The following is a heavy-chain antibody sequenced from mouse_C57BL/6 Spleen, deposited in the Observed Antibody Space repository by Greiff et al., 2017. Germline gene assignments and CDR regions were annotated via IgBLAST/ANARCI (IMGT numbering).Heavy chain of an antibody. CDR1: GYTFTDYE. CDR2: IDPETGGT. D-gene: IGHD1-1*01. J-gene: IGHJ4*01. V-gene: IGHV1-15*01. CDR3: TRSLYYGDAMDY. Sequence: QVQLKQSGAELVRPGASVTLSCKASGYTFTDYEMHWVKQTPVHGLAWIGAIDPETGGTAYNQKFKGKAILTADKSSSTAYMELRSLTSEDSAVYYCTRSLYYGDAMDYWGQGTSVTVSS.